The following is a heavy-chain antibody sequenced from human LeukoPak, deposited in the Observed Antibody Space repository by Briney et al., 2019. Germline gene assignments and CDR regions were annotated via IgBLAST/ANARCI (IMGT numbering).Heavy chain of an antibody. J-gene: IGHJ4*02. CDR2: IYTSGST. CDR3: ARGTWRYYFDY. CDR1: GGSISSGSYY. D-gene: IGHD3-3*01. V-gene: IGHV4-61*02. Sequence: PSQTLSLTCPVAGGSISSGSYYWSWIRQPAGKGLEWIGRIYTSGSTNYNPSLKSRVTISVDTSKHQFSLKLSSVTAADTAVYYCARGTWRYYFDYWGQGTLVTVSS.